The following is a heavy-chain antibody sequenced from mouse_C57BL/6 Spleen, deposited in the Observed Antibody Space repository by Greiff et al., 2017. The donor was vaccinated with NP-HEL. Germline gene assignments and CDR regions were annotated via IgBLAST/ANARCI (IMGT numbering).Heavy chain of an antibody. D-gene: IGHD2-2*01. V-gene: IGHV1-18*01. CDR1: GYTFTDYN. Sequence: VQLKESGPELVKPGASVKIPCKASGYTFTDYNMDWVKQSHGKSLEWIGDINPNNGGTIYNQKFKGKATLTVDKSSSTADMELRSLTSEDTAVYYCARGGGYGDGRYAMDYWGQGTSVTVSS. J-gene: IGHJ4*01. CDR2: INPNNGGT. CDR3: ARGGGYGDGRYAMDY.